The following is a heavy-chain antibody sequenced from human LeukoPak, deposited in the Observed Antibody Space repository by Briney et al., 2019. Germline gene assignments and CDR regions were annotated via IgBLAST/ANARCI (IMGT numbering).Heavy chain of an antibody. CDR3: AHRKNYYDSSVFDN. D-gene: IGHD3-22*01. J-gene: IGHJ4*02. CDR2: LYWDDDR. Sequence: ESGPTLANPTQTLTLICTFSGFSLNTRGVGVGWIRQTPGRALEWLALLYWDDDRRYSPSLKSKLTITKDTSKNQVVLTMTNKDPVDKATYFCAHRKNYYDSSVFDNWGQGTLVTVSS. CDR1: GFSLNTRGVG. V-gene: IGHV2-5*02.